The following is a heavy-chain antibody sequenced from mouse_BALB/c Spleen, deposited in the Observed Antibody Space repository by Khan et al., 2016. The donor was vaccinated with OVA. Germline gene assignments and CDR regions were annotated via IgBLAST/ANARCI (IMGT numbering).Heavy chain of an antibody. Sequence: QVQLQQSGRELVKPGASVNMSCKASGYSFISYYIHWVKQRPGQGLVWIGWIFPVDGRSKYNEKFKGTTALTADKSSSTAYMLLSSLTSEDSAIYFCAIIKYGSHWYFDDWGAGTTVTVSS. CDR2: IFPVDGRS. CDR1: GYSFISYY. J-gene: IGHJ1*01. D-gene: IGHD1-1*01. V-gene: IGHV1S56*01. CDR3: AIIKYGSHWYFDD.